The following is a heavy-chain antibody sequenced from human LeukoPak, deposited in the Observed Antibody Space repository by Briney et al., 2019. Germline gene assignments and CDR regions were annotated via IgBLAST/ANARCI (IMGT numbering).Heavy chain of an antibody. D-gene: IGHD4-17*01. CDR3: ARSTYYGDYSPYDY. J-gene: IGHJ4*02. V-gene: IGHV4-59*12. Sequence: NPSETLSLTCTVSGGSISSYYWSWIRQPPGKGLEWIGYIYYSGSTNYNPSLKSRVTISVDTSKNQFSLKLSSVAAADTAVYYCARSTYYGDYSPYDYWGQGTLVTVPS. CDR2: IYYSGST. CDR1: GGSISSYY.